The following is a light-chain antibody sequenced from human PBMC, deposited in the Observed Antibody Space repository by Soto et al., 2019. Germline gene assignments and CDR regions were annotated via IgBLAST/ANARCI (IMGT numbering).Light chain of an antibody. CDR1: SSDVGGYNY. CDR2: EVT. Sequence: QSALTQPPSASGSPGQSVTISCTGTSSDVGGYNYVSWYQQYPGKAPKVIISEVTKRPSGVPDRFSGSKSGNTASLTVTGLQAEDEAHYYCSSYAGNFNLVFGGGTQLTVL. CDR3: SSYAGNFNLV. V-gene: IGLV2-8*01. J-gene: IGLJ3*02.